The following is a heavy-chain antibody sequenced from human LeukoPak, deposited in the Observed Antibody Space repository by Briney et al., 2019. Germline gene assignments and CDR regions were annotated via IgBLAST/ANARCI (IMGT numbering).Heavy chain of an antibody. CDR3: AREGSSSWYYYYYMDV. Sequence: ASVKVSCKASGYTFTDYYVHWVRQAPGQGLEWMGWINPNSGGTNSAQKFQGRVTMTRDMSTSTVYMELSSLRSEDTAVYYCAREGSSSWYYYYYMDVWGKGTTVTVSS. V-gene: IGHV1-2*02. D-gene: IGHD6-13*01. CDR1: GYTFTDYY. J-gene: IGHJ6*03. CDR2: INPNSGGT.